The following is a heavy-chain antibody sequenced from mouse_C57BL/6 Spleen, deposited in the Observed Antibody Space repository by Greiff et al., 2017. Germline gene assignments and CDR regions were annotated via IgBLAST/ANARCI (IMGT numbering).Heavy chain of an antibody. Sequence: EVKVVESGGDLVKPGGSLKLSCAASGFTFSSYGMSWVRQTPDKRLEWVATISSGGSYTYYPDSVKGRFTISRDNAKNTLYLQMSSLKSEDTAMYDCARQGIYDGYSFFAYWGQGTLVTVSA. D-gene: IGHD2-3*01. J-gene: IGHJ3*01. CDR2: ISSGGSYT. CDR3: ARQGIYDGYSFFAY. CDR1: GFTFSSYG. V-gene: IGHV5-6*01.